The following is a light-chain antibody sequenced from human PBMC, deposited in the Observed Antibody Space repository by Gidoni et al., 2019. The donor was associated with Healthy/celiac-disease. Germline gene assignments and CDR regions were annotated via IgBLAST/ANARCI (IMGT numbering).Light chain of an antibody. CDR2: AAS. CDR3: QQSYSTPRT. J-gene: IGKJ4*01. Sequence: DIHMTQSPSSLSASVGDSVTITCRASQSISSYLNWYQQKPGKAPKLLSYAASSLQSGVPSRFSGSGSGTDFTLTISSLQPEDFATYYCQQSYSTPRTFGGGTKVEIK. CDR1: QSISSY. V-gene: IGKV1-39*01.